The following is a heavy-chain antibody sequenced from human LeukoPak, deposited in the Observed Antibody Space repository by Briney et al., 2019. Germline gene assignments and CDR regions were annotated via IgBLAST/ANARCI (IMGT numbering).Heavy chain of an antibody. J-gene: IGHJ4*02. CDR3: ARRRDGRYSYGYPSKVFREVLKHKNPPERHFDY. V-gene: IGHV4-39*07. D-gene: IGHD5-18*01. Sequence: SETLSLTCTVSGGSISSGSYYWGWIRQPPGKGLEWIGSIYHSGSTYYNPSLKSRVTTSVDTSKNQFSLKVRSVTAADTAVFYCARRRDGRYSYGYPSKVFREVLKHKNPPERHFDYWGQGTLVTVSS. CDR2: IYHSGST. CDR1: GGSISSGSYY.